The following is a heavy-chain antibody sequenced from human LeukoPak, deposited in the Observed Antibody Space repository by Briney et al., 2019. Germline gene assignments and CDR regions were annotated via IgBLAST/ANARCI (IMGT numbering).Heavy chain of an antibody. CDR2: MNPNSGNT. D-gene: IGHD2-2*01. CDR3: ARAIVVVPAAPIDAFDI. CDR1: GYTFTSYD. J-gene: IGHJ3*02. Sequence: GASVKVSCKASGYTFTSYDINWVRQATGQGLEWMGWMNPNSGNTGYAQKFQGRVTITRNTSISTAYMELSSLRSEDTAVYYCARAIVVVPAAPIDAFDIWGQGTMVTVSS. V-gene: IGHV1-8*03.